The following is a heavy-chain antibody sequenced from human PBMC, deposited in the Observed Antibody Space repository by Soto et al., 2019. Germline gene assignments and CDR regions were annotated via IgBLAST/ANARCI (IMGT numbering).Heavy chain of an antibody. CDR3: ASSTSFGYYYGMDV. J-gene: IGHJ6*02. V-gene: IGHV5-51*01. Sequence: GESLNISCKGSGYSFATYWIGWVRQMPGKGLEWMGIIYPGDSDTRYSPSFQGRVTISADKSISTAHLQWSSLKASDTAMYYCASSTSFGYYYGMDVWGQGTTVTVSS. D-gene: IGHD2-2*01. CDR1: GYSFATYW. CDR2: IYPGDSDT.